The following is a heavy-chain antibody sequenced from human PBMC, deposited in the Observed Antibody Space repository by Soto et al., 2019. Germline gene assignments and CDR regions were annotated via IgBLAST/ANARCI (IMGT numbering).Heavy chain of an antibody. V-gene: IGHV4-31*03. Sequence: SETLSLTCTVSGGSISSGGYYWSWIRQHPGKGLEWIGYIYYSGSAYYNPSLKSRVTISVDTSKNQFSLKLSSVTAADTAVYYCARARISGYYPNWFDPWGQGTLVTVSS. CDR3: ARARISGYYPNWFDP. CDR1: GGSISSGGYY. CDR2: IYYSGSA. D-gene: IGHD3-22*01. J-gene: IGHJ5*02.